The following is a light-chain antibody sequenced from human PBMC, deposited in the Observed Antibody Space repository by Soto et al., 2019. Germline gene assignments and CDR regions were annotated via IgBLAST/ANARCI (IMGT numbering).Light chain of an antibody. Sequence: QRPGQSPQGLIYGVSSRLSSVPDRVRGSGAGTDFTLNVSRVEAEAVDVYYCQQYNSYWTFGQGTKVDIK. CDR2: GVS. V-gene: IGKV2-29*03. J-gene: IGKJ1*01. CDR3: QQYNSYWT.